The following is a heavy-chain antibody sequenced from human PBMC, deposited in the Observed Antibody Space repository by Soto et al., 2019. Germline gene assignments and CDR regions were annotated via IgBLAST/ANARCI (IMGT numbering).Heavy chain of an antibody. CDR1: GDTFTSYY. V-gene: IGHV1-46*01. CDR2: INPHGGST. CDR3: ARSSGGNFGIIIEGSNWFDH. D-gene: IGHD3-3*01. Sequence: ASVKVSCKAPGDTFTSYYLNWVRQAPGQGLEWMGVINPHGGSTKYEQKFQGRFTMTRETYRSTVYLELRSLRSDDTAIHYCARSSGGNFGIIIEGSNWFDHWGQGTLVTVSS. J-gene: IGHJ5*02.